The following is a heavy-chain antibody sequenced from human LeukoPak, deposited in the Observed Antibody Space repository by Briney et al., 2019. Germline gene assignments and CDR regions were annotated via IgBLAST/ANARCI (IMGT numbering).Heavy chain of an antibody. CDR1: GFTFSSYW. J-gene: IGHJ4*02. Sequence: GGSLRLSCAASGFTFSSYWMHWVRQAPGKGLVWVSRINSDGSSTSYADPVKGRFTISRDNAKNTLYLQMNSLRAEDTAVYYCAREQWLVRKGYDYWGQGTLVTVSS. D-gene: IGHD6-19*01. CDR3: AREQWLVRKGYDY. V-gene: IGHV3-74*01. CDR2: INSDGSST.